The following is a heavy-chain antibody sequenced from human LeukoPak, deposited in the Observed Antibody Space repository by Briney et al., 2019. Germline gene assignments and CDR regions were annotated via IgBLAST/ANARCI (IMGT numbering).Heavy chain of an antibody. CDR2: INHSGST. V-gene: IGHV4-34*01. J-gene: IGHJ5*02. CDR3: ARVLDSSGYYYGFDP. D-gene: IGHD3-22*01. Sequence: PSETLSLTCAVYGXSFSGYYGSWIRQPPGKGLEWIGEINHSGSTNYNPSLKSRVTISVDTSKNQFSLKLSSVTAADTAVYYCARVLDSSGYYYGFDPWGQGTLVTVSS. CDR1: GXSFSGYY.